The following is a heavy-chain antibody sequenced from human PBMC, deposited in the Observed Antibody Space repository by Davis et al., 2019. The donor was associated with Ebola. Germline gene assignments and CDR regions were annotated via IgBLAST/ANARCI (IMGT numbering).Heavy chain of an antibody. J-gene: IGHJ4*02. CDR3: ARGSAAGVYFDY. V-gene: IGHV4-34*01. CDR1: GGSFSGYY. Sequence: SETLSLTSAVYGGSFSGYYWSWIRQPPGKGLEWIGEINHSGSTNYNPSLKSRVTISVDTSKNQFSLKLSSVTAADTAVYYCARGSAAGVYFDYWGQGTLVTVSS. D-gene: IGHD6-13*01. CDR2: INHSGST.